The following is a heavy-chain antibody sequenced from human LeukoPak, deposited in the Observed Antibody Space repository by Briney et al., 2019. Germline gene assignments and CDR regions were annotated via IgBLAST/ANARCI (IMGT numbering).Heavy chain of an antibody. V-gene: IGHV3-23*01. CDR3: AKSDDYNDRYYFVS. CDR1: GFTFSGYG. D-gene: IGHD5-24*01. J-gene: IGHJ4*02. Sequence: GGSLRLSCAASGFTFSGYGMSWARQAPGKGLEWVSGISGRGDNTDYADSVKGRFTISRDNSKNTLYLQMNSLRAEDTAVYYCAKSDDYNDRYYFVSWGQGTLVTVSS. CDR2: ISGRGDNT.